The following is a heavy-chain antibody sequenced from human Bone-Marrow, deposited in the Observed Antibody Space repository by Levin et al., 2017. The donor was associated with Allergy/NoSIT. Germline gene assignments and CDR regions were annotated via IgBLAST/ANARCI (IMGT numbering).Heavy chain of an antibody. D-gene: IGHD4-23*01. Sequence: GGSLRLSCAASGFTFNQYGMHWVRQAPGKGLEWVAIIWYDGSNKYYADSVKGRFTISRDNSRTTLYLQMNSLRAEDTAVYFCARDYDYGGHWHYYYGMDVWGQGTTVTVSS. CDR1: GFTFNQYG. V-gene: IGHV3-33*01. J-gene: IGHJ6*02. CDR2: IWYDGSNK. CDR3: ARDYDYGGHWHYYYGMDV.